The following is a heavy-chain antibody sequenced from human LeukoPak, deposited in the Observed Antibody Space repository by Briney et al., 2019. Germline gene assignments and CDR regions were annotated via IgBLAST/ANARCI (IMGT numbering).Heavy chain of an antibody. J-gene: IGHJ4*02. Sequence: SETLSLTCAVYGWSFNDYYWNWIRQPPGKGLEWIGSIYYSGSTYYNPSLKSRVTISVDTSKNQFSLKLSSVTAADTAVYYCANTMIVVGSYYFDYWGQGTLVTVSS. V-gene: IGHV4-34*01. CDR3: ANTMIVVGSYYFDY. CDR2: IYYSGST. CDR1: GWSFNDYY. D-gene: IGHD3-22*01.